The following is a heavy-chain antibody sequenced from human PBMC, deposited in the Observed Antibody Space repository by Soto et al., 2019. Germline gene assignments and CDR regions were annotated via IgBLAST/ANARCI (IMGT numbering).Heavy chain of an antibody. CDR3: ARDGNFAFLGYSFAFDF. V-gene: IGHV1-2*06. D-gene: IGHD5-18*01. CDR1: GYRFTAYY. Sequence: QVQLVQSGAEVKKPGASVRVSCEASGYRFTAYYIHWVRQAPGQGLEWMGRMNLDTGGTTYAQKFQGRVTMTRDTSISTAYMEVSSLKSDDTAMYYCARDGNFAFLGYSFAFDFWGRGTLVTVSS. J-gene: IGHJ4*02. CDR2: MNLDTGGT.